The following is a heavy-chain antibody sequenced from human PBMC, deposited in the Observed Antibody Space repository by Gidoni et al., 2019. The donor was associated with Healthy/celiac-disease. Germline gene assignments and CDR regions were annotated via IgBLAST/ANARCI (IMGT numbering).Heavy chain of an antibody. D-gene: IGHD2-2*01. V-gene: IGHV3-23*01. CDR1: GFPSSSYA. Sequence: EVQLLESGGGLVQPGGSLRLSCAASGFPSSSYAMSWVRQAPGKGLEWVSAISGSGGSTYYADSVKGRFTISRDNSKNTLYLQMNSLRAEDTAVYYCAKDRYCSSTSCLYYYYYGMDVWGQGTTVTVSS. CDR2: ISGSGGST. J-gene: IGHJ6*02. CDR3: AKDRYCSSTSCLYYYYYGMDV.